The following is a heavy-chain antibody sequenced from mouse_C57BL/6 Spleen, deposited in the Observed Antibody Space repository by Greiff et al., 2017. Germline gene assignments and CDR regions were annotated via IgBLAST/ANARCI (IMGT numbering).Heavy chain of an antibody. D-gene: IGHD2-5*01. CDR3: TREDSNHCFDY. Sequence: QVQLQQPGAELVKPGASVKLSCKASGYTFTSYWMHWVKQRPGQGLEWIGMIHPNSGSTNYNEKFKSKATLTVDKSSSTAYMQLSSLTSEDSAVYYCTREDSNHCFDYWGQGTTHTVSS. J-gene: IGHJ2*01. V-gene: IGHV1-64*01. CDR2: IHPNSGST. CDR1: GYTFTSYW.